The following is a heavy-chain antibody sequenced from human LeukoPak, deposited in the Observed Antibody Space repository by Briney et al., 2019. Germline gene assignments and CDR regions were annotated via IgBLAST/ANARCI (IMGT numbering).Heavy chain of an antibody. D-gene: IGHD2-8*01. V-gene: IGHV3-21*01. J-gene: IGHJ4*02. Sequence: GGSLRLSCAASGFTFSGYNMNWVRQAPGKGLEWVSSLSASTTYLYDADSVKGRFTISRDNAKNSLYLQMNSLRGEDTAVYYCARGQNGFDYWGQGTLVTVSS. CDR1: GFTFSGYN. CDR2: LSASTTYL. CDR3: ARGQNGFDY.